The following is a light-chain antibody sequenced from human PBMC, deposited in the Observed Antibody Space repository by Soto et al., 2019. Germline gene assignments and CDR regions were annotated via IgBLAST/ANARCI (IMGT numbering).Light chain of an antibody. V-gene: IGKV1-9*01. CDR1: QDIAIY. J-gene: IGKJ4*01. CDR2: AAS. CDR3: QQLRMYPST. Sequence: IQLTQSPSSLSASVGDRVTITCRASQDIAIYLAWYQQKPGEAPKLLIYAASTLYGGVPSRFSGSGSGTDFALTIPSLQAEEFATYYCQQLRMYPSTFGGGTKVEIK.